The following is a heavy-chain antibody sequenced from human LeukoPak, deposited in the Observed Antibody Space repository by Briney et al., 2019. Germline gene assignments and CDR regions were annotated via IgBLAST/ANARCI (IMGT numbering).Heavy chain of an antibody. V-gene: IGHV3-33*01. CDR1: GFTFSSYG. D-gene: IGHD4-11*01. J-gene: IGHJ6*03. CDR2: IWYDGSNK. Sequence: PGGSLRLSCAASGFTFSSYGMHWVRQAPGKGLEWVAVIWYDGSNKYYADSVKGRFTISRDNSKNTLYLQMNSLRAEDTAVYYCARGYSRSSYYYYYMDVWGKGTTVTVSS. CDR3: ARGYSRSSYYYYYMDV.